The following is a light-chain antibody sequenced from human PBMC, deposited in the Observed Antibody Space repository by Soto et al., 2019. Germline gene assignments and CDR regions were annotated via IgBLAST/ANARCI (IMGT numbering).Light chain of an antibody. V-gene: IGKV3-15*01. J-gene: IGKJ2*01. Sequence: EIVMTQSPATLSVSPGGRATLSCRASLSVSSNLAWYQQKPGQAPRLLIYGASTRATGIPARFGGSGSGTDFTLTISSLQSEDFAVYFCQQYNDWYTFGQGTKLEIK. CDR1: LSVSSN. CDR3: QQYNDWYT. CDR2: GAS.